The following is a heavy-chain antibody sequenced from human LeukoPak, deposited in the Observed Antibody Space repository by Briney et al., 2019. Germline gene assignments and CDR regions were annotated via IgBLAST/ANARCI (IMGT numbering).Heavy chain of an antibody. CDR1: GGSISNYY. D-gene: IGHD3-22*01. J-gene: IGHJ5*02. Sequence: SETLSLTCTVSGGSISNYYWSWIRQPPGKGLEWIGYIYHSGSTNYNPSLKSRVTISVDTSKNQFSLKLSSVTAADTAVYYCTSYYYDSRSWFDPWGQGTLVTVSS. V-gene: IGHV4-59*01. CDR2: IYHSGST. CDR3: TSYYYDSRSWFDP.